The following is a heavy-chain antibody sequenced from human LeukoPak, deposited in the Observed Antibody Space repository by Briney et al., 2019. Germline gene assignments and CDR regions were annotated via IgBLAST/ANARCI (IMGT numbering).Heavy chain of an antibody. CDR2: IKSKTDGGTT. CDR1: GFTFSNAW. J-gene: IGHJ4*02. CDR3: ARGHKQWLETSFDY. V-gene: IGHV3-15*01. D-gene: IGHD6-19*01. Sequence: GGSLRLSCAASGFTFSNAWMSWVRQAPGKGLEWVGRIKSKTDGGTTDYAAPVKGRFTISRDDSKNTLYLQMNSLRAEDTAVYYCARGHKQWLETSFDYWGQGTLVTVSS.